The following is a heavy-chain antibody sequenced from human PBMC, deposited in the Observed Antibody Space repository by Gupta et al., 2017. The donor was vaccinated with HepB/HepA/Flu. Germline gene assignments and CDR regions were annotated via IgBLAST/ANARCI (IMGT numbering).Heavy chain of an antibody. J-gene: IGHJ5*02. CDR3: AHSVTVPGSADWFDP. CDR1: GLSLSPSGVG. D-gene: IGHD6-19*01. CDR2: IYWDDDE. V-gene: IGHV2-5*02. Sequence: QITLKESGPMLVKPTQTLTLTSTFSGLSLSPSGVGVGWIRQPPGKALEWLALIYWDDDERYSPSLQNRLTITKDTSKNQVVLTMTNMDPVDTATYYCAHSVTVPGSADWFDPWGQGTLVTVSS.